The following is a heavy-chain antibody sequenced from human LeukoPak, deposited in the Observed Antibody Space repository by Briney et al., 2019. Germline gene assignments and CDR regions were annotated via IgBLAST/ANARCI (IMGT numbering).Heavy chain of an antibody. CDR1: GLTFSDYG. CDR2: ISYDGGNK. D-gene: IGHD6-6*01. V-gene: IGHV3-30*18. CDR3: AKGPARDAFDI. J-gene: IGHJ3*02. Sequence: PGGSLRLSCAASGLTFSDYGMHWVRQAPGKGLEWVALISYDGGNKFYADSVRDRFTISRDNSKNTLFLQMNSLRIEDTAVYYCAKGPARDAFDIWGQGTMVTVSS.